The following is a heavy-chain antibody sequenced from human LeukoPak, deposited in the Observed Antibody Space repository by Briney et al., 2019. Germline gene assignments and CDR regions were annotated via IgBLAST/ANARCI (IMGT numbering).Heavy chain of an antibody. Sequence: PSETLSLTCTVSGGSISSSSYYWGWIRQPPGKGLEWIGSIYYSGSTYYNPSLKSRVTISVDTSKNQFSLKLSSVTAADTAVYYCARGSLHGGTTVTTRLHFDYWGQGTLVTVSS. J-gene: IGHJ4*02. CDR3: ARGSLHGGTTVTTRLHFDY. CDR1: GGSISSSSYY. CDR2: IYYSGST. V-gene: IGHV4-39*07. D-gene: IGHD4-17*01.